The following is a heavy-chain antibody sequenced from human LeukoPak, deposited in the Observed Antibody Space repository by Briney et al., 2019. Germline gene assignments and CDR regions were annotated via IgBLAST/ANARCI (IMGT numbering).Heavy chain of an antibody. Sequence: GRSLRLSCVASGFTFSSYGMHWVRQAPGKGLEWVAVISYDGSNKYYADSVKGRFTISRDNSKNTLYLQMNSLRAEDTAIYYCTRVGYIDEGIDYWGQGTLVTVSS. J-gene: IGHJ4*02. V-gene: IGHV3-30*03. CDR1: GFTFSSYG. D-gene: IGHD5-24*01. CDR3: TRVGYIDEGIDY. CDR2: ISYDGSNK.